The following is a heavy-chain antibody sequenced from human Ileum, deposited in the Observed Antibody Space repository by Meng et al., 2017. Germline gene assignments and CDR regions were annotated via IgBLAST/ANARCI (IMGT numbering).Heavy chain of an antibody. CDR2: ISGSGGST. CDR3: AKDTYYGSGTDFDY. D-gene: IGHD3-10*01. V-gene: IGHV3-23*01. J-gene: IGHJ4*02. Sequence: GGSLRPSCAASGFTFSSYAMSWVRQAPGKGLEWVSAISGSGGSTYYADSVKGRFTISRDNSKNTLYLQMNSLRAEDTAVYYCAKDTYYGSGTDFDYWGQGTLVTVSS. CDR1: GFTFSSYA.